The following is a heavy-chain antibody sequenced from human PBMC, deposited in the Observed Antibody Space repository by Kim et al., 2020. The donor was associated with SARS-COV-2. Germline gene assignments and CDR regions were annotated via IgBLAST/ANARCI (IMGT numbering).Heavy chain of an antibody. Sequence: GGSLRLSCAASGFTFSSYEMNWVRQAPGKGLEWVSYISSSGSTIYYADSVKGRFTISRDNAKNSLYLQMNSLRAEDTAVYYCARHMRAATLKSGFDYWGQGTLVTVSS. CDR2: ISSSGSTI. CDR1: GFTFSSYE. V-gene: IGHV3-48*03. J-gene: IGHJ4*02. CDR3: ARHMRAATLKSGFDY. D-gene: IGHD2-15*01.